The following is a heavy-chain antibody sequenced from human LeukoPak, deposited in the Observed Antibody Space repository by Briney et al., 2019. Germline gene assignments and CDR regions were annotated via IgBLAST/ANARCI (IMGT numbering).Heavy chain of an antibody. CDR1: GFTFSSYN. V-gene: IGHV3-21*01. J-gene: IGHJ4*02. CDR3: ARGASSGYYGSIDY. CDR2: ISSSSSYI. Sequence: GGSLRLSCAASGFTFSSYNMNWVRQAPGKGLEWVSSISSSSSYIYYADSVKGRFTISRDNAKNSLYLQMNSLRAEDTAVYYCARGASSGYYGSIDYWGQGTLVTVSS. D-gene: IGHD3-22*01.